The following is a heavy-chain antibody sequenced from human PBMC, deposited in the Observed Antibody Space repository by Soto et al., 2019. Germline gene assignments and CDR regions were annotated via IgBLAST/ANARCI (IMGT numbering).Heavy chain of an antibody. Sequence: SETLSLTCTVSGGSVSSGSYYWSWIRQPPGKGLEWIGYIYYSGSTNYNPSLKSRVTISVDTSKNQFSLKLSSVTAADTAVYYCARVWPGGKQWPVPYYYYYGMDVWGQGTTVTVSS. CDR3: ARVWPGGKQWPVPYYYYYGMDV. CDR1: GGSVSSGSYY. V-gene: IGHV4-61*01. CDR2: IYYSGST. J-gene: IGHJ6*02. D-gene: IGHD6-19*01.